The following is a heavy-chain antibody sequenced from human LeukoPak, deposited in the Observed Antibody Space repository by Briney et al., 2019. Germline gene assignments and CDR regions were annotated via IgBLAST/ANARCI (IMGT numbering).Heavy chain of an antibody. CDR3: AKDFGVVVTAISSY. J-gene: IGHJ4*02. Sequence: TGGSLRLSCAASGFTFNSYAMNWVRQAPGKGLEWVSAISGRGGSTYYADSVKGRFTISRDNSKNTLYLQMNSLRAEDTAVYYCAKDFGVVVTAISSYWGQGTLVTVSS. CDR1: GFTFNSYA. CDR2: ISGRGGST. V-gene: IGHV3-23*01. D-gene: IGHD2-21*02.